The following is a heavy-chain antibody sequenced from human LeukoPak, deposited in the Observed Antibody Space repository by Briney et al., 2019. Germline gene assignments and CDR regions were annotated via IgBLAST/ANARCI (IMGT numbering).Heavy chain of an antibody. Sequence: ASVKVSCKASGYTFTGYYMHCVRQAPGQGLEWMGWINPNSGGTNYAQKFQGRVTMTRDTSISTAYIELSRLRSDDTAVYYCATQEYSSSSGHYYYYYMDVWGKGTTVTVSS. J-gene: IGHJ6*03. D-gene: IGHD6-6*01. CDR3: ATQEYSSSSGHYYYYYMDV. CDR2: INPNSGGT. CDR1: GYTFTGYY. V-gene: IGHV1-2*02.